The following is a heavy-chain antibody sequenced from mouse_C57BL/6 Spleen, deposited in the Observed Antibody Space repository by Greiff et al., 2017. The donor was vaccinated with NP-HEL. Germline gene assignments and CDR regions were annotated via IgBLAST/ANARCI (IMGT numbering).Heavy chain of an antibody. CDR1: GFTFTDYY. V-gene: IGHV7-3*01. CDR3: ARSLGRRYFDV. D-gene: IGHD4-1*01. Sequence: EVKLMESGGGLVQPGGSLSLSCAASGFTFTDYYMSWVRQPPGKALEWLGFIRNKANGYTTEYSASVKGRFTISRDNSQSILYLQMNALRAEDSATYYCARSLGRRYFDVWGTGTTVTVSS. CDR2: IRNKANGYTT. J-gene: IGHJ1*03.